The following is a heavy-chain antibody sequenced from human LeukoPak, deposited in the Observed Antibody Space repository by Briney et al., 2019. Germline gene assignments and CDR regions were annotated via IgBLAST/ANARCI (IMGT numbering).Heavy chain of an antibody. CDR2: IIPIFGTA. CDR1: GGTFSSYA. V-gene: IGHV1-69*05. J-gene: IGHJ5*02. Sequence: GASVKVSCKASGGTFSSYAIGWVRQAPGQGLEWMGGIIPIFGTANYAQKFQGRVTITTDESTSTAYMELSSLRSEDTAVYYCARVYSSSWYWFDPWGQGTLVTVSS. D-gene: IGHD6-13*01. CDR3: ARVYSSSWYWFDP.